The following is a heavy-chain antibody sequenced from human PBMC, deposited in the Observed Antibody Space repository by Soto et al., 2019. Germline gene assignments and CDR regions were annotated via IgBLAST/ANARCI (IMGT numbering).Heavy chain of an antibody. CDR2: ISSSSSYT. CDR1: GFTFSDYY. CDR3: ARDDYGDYDDYCHQGMDV. Sequence: QVQLVESGGGLVKPGGSLRLSCAASGFTFSDYYMSWIRQAPGKGLEWVSYISSSSSYTNYADSVKGRFTISRDNAKNSLYRLMNSLRAEDTAVYYCARDDYGDYDDYCHQGMDVWGRGTTVTVSS. J-gene: IGHJ6*02. V-gene: IGHV3-11*05. D-gene: IGHD4-17*01.